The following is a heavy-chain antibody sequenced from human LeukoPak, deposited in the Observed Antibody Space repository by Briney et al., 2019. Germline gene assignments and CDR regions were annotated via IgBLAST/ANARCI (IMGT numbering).Heavy chain of an antibody. CDR1: GFTFSSYW. CDR2: IKQDGSEK. Sequence: GGSLRLSCAASGFTFSSYWMSWVRQAPGKGLEWVANIKQDGSEKYYVDSVKGRFTISRDNPKNSLYLQMNSLRAEDTAVYYCARDQRYSYGYQGYWGQGTLVTVSS. CDR3: ARDQRYSYGYQGY. D-gene: IGHD5-18*01. J-gene: IGHJ4*02. V-gene: IGHV3-7*01.